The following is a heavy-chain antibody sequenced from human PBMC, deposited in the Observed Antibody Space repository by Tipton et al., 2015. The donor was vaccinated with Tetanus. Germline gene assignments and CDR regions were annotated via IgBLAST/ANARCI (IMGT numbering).Heavy chain of an antibody. CDR3: ARVPTNPLAVDRPTDN. V-gene: IGHV1-18*01. CDR1: GYTFNTFG. Sequence: QLVQSGPEVKKPGASVKVSCKASGYTFNTFGISWVRQAPGQGLEWMGWISVYNGNTNYAQKLQGRVTLTTDTPTSTAYMELRSLRPDDAAVYYCARVPTNPLAVDRPTDNWGQGTLVTVSS. D-gene: IGHD6-19*01. J-gene: IGHJ4*02. CDR2: ISVYNGNT.